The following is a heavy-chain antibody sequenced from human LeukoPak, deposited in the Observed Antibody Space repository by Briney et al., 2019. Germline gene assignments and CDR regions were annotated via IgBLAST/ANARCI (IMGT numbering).Heavy chain of an antibody. CDR3: ATLSKYYDILTGYANYYYYMDV. V-gene: IGHV1-69*05. Sequence: SVKVSCKASGGTFSSYAISWVRQAPGQGLEWVGGIIPIFGTANYAQKFQGRVTITTDESTSTAYMELSSLRSEDTAVYYCATLSKYYDILTGYANYYYYMDVWGKGTTVTVSS. D-gene: IGHD3-9*01. J-gene: IGHJ6*03. CDR2: IIPIFGTA. CDR1: GGTFSSYA.